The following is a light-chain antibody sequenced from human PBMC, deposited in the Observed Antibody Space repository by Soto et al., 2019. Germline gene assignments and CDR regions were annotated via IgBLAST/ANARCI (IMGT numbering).Light chain of an antibody. CDR2: DVT. J-gene: IGLJ2*01. V-gene: IGLV2-14*03. CDR1: SSDVGAYDY. CDR3: NSYTTSNTRVV. Sequence: QSALTQPASVSGSPGQSITIPCTGTSSDVGAYDYVSWYQQHPGKAPKLMIYDVTNRPSGISSRFSGSKSGNTASLTISGLQAEDEADYYCNSYTTSNTRVVFGGGTKVTVL.